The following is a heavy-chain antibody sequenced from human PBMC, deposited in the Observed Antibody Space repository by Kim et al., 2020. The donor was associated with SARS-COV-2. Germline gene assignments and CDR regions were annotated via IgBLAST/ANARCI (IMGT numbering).Heavy chain of an antibody. D-gene: IGHD6-6*01. CDR3: ARVGSSSSWQDPPVDY. J-gene: IGHJ4*02. V-gene: IGHV4-59*13. CDR2: IYYSGST. CDR1: GGSISSYY. Sequence: SETLSLTCTVSGGSISSYYWSWIRQPPGKGLEWIGYIYYSGSTNYNPSLKSRVTISVDTSKNQFSLKLSSVTAADTAVYYCARVGSSSSWQDPPVDYWGQGTLVTVSS.